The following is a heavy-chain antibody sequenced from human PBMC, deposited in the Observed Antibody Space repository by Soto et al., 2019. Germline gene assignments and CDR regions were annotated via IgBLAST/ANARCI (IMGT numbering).Heavy chain of an antibody. J-gene: IGHJ3*02. D-gene: IGHD6-13*01. V-gene: IGHV2-26*01. Sequence: QVTLKESGPVLVKPTETLTLTCTVSGFSLSNARMGVSWIRQPPGKALEWLAHIFLNDEKSYSTSLKSRLTISKDTSKSQVVLTMTNMDPVDTATYYCARISSSWKNDAFDIWGQGTMVTVSS. CDR2: IFLNDEK. CDR3: ARISSSWKNDAFDI. CDR1: GFSLSNARMG.